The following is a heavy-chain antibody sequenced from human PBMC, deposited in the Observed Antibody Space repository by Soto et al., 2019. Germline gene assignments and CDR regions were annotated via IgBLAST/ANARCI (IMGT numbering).Heavy chain of an antibody. Sequence: PGGSLRLSCAASGFRFDEYGMRWVRQAPGKGLEWVSDIHWNGGSISYADSVKGRFTISRDNAKNMLYLQMNSLRVEDTAVYFCARDRGAPDAFDIWGQGTMVTVSS. CDR3: ARDRGAPDAFDI. CDR1: GFRFDEYG. V-gene: IGHV3-20*04. D-gene: IGHD3-10*01. J-gene: IGHJ3*02. CDR2: IHWNGGSI.